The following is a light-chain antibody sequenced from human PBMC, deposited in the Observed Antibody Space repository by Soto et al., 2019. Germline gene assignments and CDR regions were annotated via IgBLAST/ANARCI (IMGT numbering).Light chain of an antibody. J-gene: IGLJ2*01. CDR2: EDT. CDR1: SSDFGTYDL. CDR3: CSYAGSLL. V-gene: IGLV2-23*01. Sequence: QSVLTQPASVSGSPGQSITISCTGTSSDFGTYDLVSWYQLHPGKAPKLIIYEDTKRPSGISNRFSGSRSGNAASLTISGLQAEDEADYYCCSYAGSLLFGGGTTLTVL.